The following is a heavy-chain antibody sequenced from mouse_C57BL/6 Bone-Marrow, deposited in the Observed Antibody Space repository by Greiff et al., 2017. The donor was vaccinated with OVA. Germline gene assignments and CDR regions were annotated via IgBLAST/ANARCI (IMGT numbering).Heavy chain of an antibody. Sequence: EVMLVESGPVLVKPGASVKMSCKASGYTFTDYYMNWVKQSHGKSLEWIGVINPYNGGTSYNQKFKGKATLTVDKSSSTAYMELNSLTSEDSAVYYCAMAGTDAYWGQGTLVTVSA. CDR2: INPYNGGT. D-gene: IGHD4-1*01. V-gene: IGHV1-19*01. CDR1: GYTFTDYY. J-gene: IGHJ3*01. CDR3: AMAGTDAY.